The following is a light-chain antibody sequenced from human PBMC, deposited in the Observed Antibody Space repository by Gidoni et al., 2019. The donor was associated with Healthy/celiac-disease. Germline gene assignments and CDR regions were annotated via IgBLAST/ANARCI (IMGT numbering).Light chain of an antibody. CDR3: CSYAGSYRV. V-gene: IGLV2-11*01. CDR1: SSDVGGYNY. CDR2: DVS. Sequence: QSALTQPRSVSGSPGQSVTISCTGTSSDVGGYNYVSWYQQHPGKAPKRMIYDVSKRPSGVPDRFSGSKSGNTASLTISGLQAEDDADYYCCSYAGSYRVFGTGTKVTVL. J-gene: IGLJ1*01.